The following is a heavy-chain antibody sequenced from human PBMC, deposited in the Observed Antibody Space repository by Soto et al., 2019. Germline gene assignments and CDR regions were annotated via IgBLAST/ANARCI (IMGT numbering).Heavy chain of an antibody. CDR2: IKSKDAGGTE. J-gene: IGHJ4*01. CDR1: GFTFSSYA. D-gene: IGHD6-6*01. Sequence: GGSLRLSCAASGFTFSSYAMHWVRQAPGKGLEWVGRIKSKDAGGTEDFAEVVKGGFAISRDDSRSMVYMQMSSLKTEDTAVYYCTTDSYVTLKLVRFDYWGLGTLVTVSS. V-gene: IGHV3-15*07. CDR3: TTDSYVTLKLVRFDY.